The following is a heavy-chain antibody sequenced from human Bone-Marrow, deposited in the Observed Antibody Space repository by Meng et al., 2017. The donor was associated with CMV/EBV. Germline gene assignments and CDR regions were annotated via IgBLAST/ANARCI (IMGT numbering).Heavy chain of an antibody. CDR1: GYTFTGYY. CDR2: INPNSGGT. CDR3: ARINDFWSGYSFDY. J-gene: IGHJ4*02. V-gene: IGHV1-2*02. Sequence: ASVKVSCKASGYTFTGYYMHWVRQAPGQGLEWMGWINPNSGGTNYAQKFQGRVTMTRDTSISTAYMELSRLRSDDTAVYYCARINDFWSGYSFDYWGQGTLDTVSS. D-gene: IGHD3-3*01.